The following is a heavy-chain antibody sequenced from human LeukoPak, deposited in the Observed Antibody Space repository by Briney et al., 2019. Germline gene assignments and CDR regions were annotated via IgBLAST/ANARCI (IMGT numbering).Heavy chain of an antibody. J-gene: IGHJ4*02. CDR1: GFTFSGTA. V-gene: IGHV4-28*02. CDR2: IYYNGNV. CDR3: VRQTVAGTSVDY. D-gene: IGHD6-19*01. Sequence: LKLSCAASGFTFSGTAMHWVRQPPGKGLEWIGSIYYNGNVYSNPSLKSRVTISLDKSKNHFSLELSSVTAADTAVYYCVRQTVAGTSVDYWGQGTLVTVSS.